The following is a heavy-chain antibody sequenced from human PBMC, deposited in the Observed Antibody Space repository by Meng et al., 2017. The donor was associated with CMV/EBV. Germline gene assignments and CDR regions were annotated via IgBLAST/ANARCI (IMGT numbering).Heavy chain of an antibody. CDR2: IRYDGSNK. CDR3: ATYCSSTSCYPKQFDY. CDR1: GFTFSSYG. J-gene: IGHJ4*02. V-gene: IGHV3-30*02. D-gene: IGHD2-2*01. Sequence: SCAASGFTFSSYGMHWVRQAPGKGLEWVAFIRYDGSNKYYADSVKGRFTISRDNSKNTLYLQMNSLRAEDTAVYYCATYCSSTSCYPKQFDYWGQGTLVTVSS.